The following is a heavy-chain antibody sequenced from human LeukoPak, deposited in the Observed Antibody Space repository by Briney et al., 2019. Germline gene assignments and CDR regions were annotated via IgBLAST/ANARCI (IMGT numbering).Heavy chain of an antibody. CDR2: IQYDGSNK. CDR3: AGRNYGDRMRFDL. J-gene: IGHJ2*01. V-gene: IGHV3-30*02. D-gene: IGHD4-17*01. Sequence: GGSLRLSCAASGFTFSTYGMHWVRQAPGKGLEWVAFIQYDGSNKYYADSVKGRFTISRDNSKNTLYLQMNSLRAEDTAVYYCAGRNYGDRMRFDLWGRGTLVTVSS. CDR1: GFTFSTYG.